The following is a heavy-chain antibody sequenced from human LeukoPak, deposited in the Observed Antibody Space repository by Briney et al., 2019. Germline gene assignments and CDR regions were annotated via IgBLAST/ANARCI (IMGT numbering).Heavy chain of an antibody. CDR1: GESFSGYY. Sequence: SETLSLTCAVYGESFSGYYWSWIRQPPGKGLEWIGEINHSGSTNYNPSLKSRVTISVDTSKNQFSLKLSSVTAADTAVYYCARGVGPTFWGQGTLVTVSS. CDR2: INHSGST. CDR3: ARGVGPTF. J-gene: IGHJ4*02. V-gene: IGHV4-34*01. D-gene: IGHD3-16*01.